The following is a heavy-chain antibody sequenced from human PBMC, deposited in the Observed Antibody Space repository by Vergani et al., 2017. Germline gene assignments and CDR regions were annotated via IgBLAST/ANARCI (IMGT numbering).Heavy chain of an antibody. J-gene: IGHJ5*02. CDR3: ARCFRDEGMIYGGTVENWFDP. Sequence: EVQLVESGGGLVKPGGSLRLSCAASGFTFSSYSMNWVRQAPGKGLEWVSSISSSSSYIYYADSVKGRFTISRDNAKNSLYLQMNSLRAEDTAVYYCARCFRDEGMIYGGTVENWFDPWGQGTLVTVSS. CDR1: GFTFSSYS. D-gene: IGHD3-22*01. V-gene: IGHV3-21*01. CDR2: ISSSSSYI.